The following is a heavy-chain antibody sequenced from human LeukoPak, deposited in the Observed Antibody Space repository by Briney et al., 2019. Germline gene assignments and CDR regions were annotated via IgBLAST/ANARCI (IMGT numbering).Heavy chain of an antibody. Sequence: GGSLRLSCAASGFTFSSYSMTWVRQAPGKGLEWVSSISSSSSYIYYADSVKGRFTISRDNAKNSLYLQMNSLRAEDTAVYYCARAPRAIFGVVIKWYFDYWGQGTLVTVSS. CDR2: ISSSSSYI. D-gene: IGHD3-3*01. V-gene: IGHV3-21*01. J-gene: IGHJ4*02. CDR1: GFTFSSYS. CDR3: ARAPRAIFGVVIKWYFDY.